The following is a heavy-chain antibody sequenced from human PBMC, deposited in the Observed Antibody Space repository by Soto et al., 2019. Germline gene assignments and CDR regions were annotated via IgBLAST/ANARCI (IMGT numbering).Heavy chain of an antibody. V-gene: IGHV1-24*01. CDR2: FDPEDGET. D-gene: IGHD3-22*01. CDR1: GYTLTELS. CDR3: ATAGYYYDSSGYSS. J-gene: IGHJ4*02. Sequence: ASVKVSCKVSGYTLTELSMHWVRQAPGKGLEWMGGFDPEDGETIYAQKFQGRVTMTEDTSTDTAYMELSSLRSEGTAVYYCATAGYYYDSSGYSSWGQGTLVTVSS.